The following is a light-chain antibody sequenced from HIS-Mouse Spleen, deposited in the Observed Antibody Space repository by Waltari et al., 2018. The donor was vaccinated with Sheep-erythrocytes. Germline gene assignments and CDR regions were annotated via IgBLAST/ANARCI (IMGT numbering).Light chain of an antibody. J-gene: IGLJ3*02. CDR3: SSYTSSSTWV. CDR2: AVS. CDR1: SSDVGGYNN. Sequence: QSALTQPASVSGSPGQSITISCTGTSSDVGGYNNVSWYQQHPGKAPKLMIYAVSNRPSGVSNRFSGLQAEDEADYYCSSYTSSSTWVFGGGTKLTVL. V-gene: IGLV2-14*03.